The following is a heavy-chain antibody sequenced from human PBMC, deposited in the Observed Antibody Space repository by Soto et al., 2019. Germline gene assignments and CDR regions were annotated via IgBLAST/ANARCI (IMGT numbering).Heavy chain of an antibody. CDR2: INHSGST. Sequence: KPSETLSLTCAVYGGSFSGYYWSWIRQPPGKGLEWIGEINHSGSTNYNPSLKSRVTIPVDTSKNQFSLKLSSVTAADTAVYYCARLWFGETAGYYYGMDVWGQGTTVTVSS. J-gene: IGHJ6*02. CDR3: ARLWFGETAGYYYGMDV. CDR1: GGSFSGYY. V-gene: IGHV4-34*01. D-gene: IGHD3-10*01.